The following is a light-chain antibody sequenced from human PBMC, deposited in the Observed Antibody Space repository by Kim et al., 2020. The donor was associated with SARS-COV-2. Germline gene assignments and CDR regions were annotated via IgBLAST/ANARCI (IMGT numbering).Light chain of an antibody. J-gene: IGKJ2*01. CDR3: QQRSNWPPLYT. CDR1: QSVSGR. V-gene: IGKV3-11*01. Sequence: SPGERATLSCRASQSVSGRLAWYHHKPGQATSLLIYDASHRATGIPARFSGSGSGTDFTLTISRLEPDDFAVYCCQQRSNWPPLYTFGQGTKLEI. CDR2: DAS.